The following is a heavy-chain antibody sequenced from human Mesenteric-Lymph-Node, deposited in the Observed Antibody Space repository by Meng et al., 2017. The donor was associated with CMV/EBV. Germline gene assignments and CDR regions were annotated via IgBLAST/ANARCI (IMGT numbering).Heavy chain of an antibody. D-gene: IGHD3-9*01. Sequence: QGQLHQWGAGLLKPSETLSVTCAVYGGSFSGYYLNWIRQSPEKGLEWIGEINHSGSTTYNPSFTSRIIISVDTSTNQISLNMSSVTAADTAVYYCARGSSYDILTGYFDYWGQGALVTVSS. CDR3: ARGSSYDILTGYFDY. CDR1: GGSFSGYY. V-gene: IGHV4-34*01. CDR2: INHSGST. J-gene: IGHJ4*02.